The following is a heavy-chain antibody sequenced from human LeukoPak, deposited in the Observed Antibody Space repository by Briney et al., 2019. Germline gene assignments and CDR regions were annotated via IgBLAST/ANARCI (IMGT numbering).Heavy chain of an antibody. CDR2: IYYSGSS. CDR3: ARDRHNGGNSDAFDI. J-gene: IGHJ3*02. Sequence: SETLSLTCTVSGSSISSDYWSWIRQPPGKGLEWIGYIYYSGSSNYNPSLKGRVTISVDTSKTHFSLKLSSMTAADTAVYYCARDRHNGGNSDAFDIWGQGTMATVSS. D-gene: IGHD4-23*01. V-gene: IGHV4-59*01. CDR1: GSSISSDY.